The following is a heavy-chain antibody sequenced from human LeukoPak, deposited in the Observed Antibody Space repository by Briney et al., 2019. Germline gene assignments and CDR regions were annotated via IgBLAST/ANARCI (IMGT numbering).Heavy chain of an antibody. CDR1: GYTFSSYN. CDR2: VSGYNGMA. V-gene: IGHV1-18*01. CDR3: ARSIASTYDAFDI. Sequence: ASVKVSCKASGYTFSSYNINWVRQAPGQGLEWVGWVSGYNGMANHAQRLQGRVTMTTDTSTTTAYMELRSLRSDDTAVYYCARSIASTYDAFDIWSQGTMVTVSS. J-gene: IGHJ3*02. D-gene: IGHD2-21*01.